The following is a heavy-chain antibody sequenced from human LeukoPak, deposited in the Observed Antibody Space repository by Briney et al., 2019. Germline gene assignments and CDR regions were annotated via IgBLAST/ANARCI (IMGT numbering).Heavy chain of an antibody. Sequence: PGGSLRLSCAASGFTFSSHSMNWVRQAPGKGLEWVSAISGSGGRTYYADSVKGRFTISRDNSKNTLYLQMNSLRAEDTAVYYCAKVRAPRQYYFDYWGQGTLVTVSS. CDR2: ISGSGGRT. CDR1: GFTFSSHS. V-gene: IGHV3-23*01. J-gene: IGHJ4*02. D-gene: IGHD1-26*01. CDR3: AKVRAPRQYYFDY.